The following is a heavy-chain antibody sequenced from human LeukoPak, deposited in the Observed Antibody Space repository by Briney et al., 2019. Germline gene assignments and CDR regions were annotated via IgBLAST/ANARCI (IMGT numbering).Heavy chain of an antibody. D-gene: IGHD5-24*01. J-gene: IGHJ4*02. V-gene: IGHV3-43*02. Sequence: PGGSLRLSCAASGFTFDDYAMHWVRQAPGKGLEWVSVISGDGGSTDYADSVKGRFTISRDNSKNSLYLQMNSLRTEDTALYYCAKGGRSRWNQVDYWGQGTLVTVCS. CDR1: GFTFDDYA. CDR3: AKGGRSRWNQVDY. CDR2: ISGDGGST.